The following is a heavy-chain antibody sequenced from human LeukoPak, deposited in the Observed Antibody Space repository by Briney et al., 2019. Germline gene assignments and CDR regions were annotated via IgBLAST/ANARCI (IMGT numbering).Heavy chain of an antibody. CDR2: IYHSGST. CDR3: ASEAYSGYGAPDY. CDR1: GGSISSGGYS. V-gene: IGHV4-30-2*01. Sequence: SQALSLTCAVSGGSISSGGYSWSWIRQPPGKGLEWIGYIYHSGSTYYNPSLKSRVTISVDRSKNQFSLKLSSVTAADTAVYYCASEAYSGYGAPDYWGQGTLVTVSS. D-gene: IGHD5-12*01. J-gene: IGHJ4*02.